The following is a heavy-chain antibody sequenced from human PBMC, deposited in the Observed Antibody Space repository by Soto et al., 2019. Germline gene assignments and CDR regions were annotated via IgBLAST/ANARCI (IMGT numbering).Heavy chain of an antibody. J-gene: IGHJ6*04. D-gene: IGHD2-15*01. V-gene: IGHV3-33*01. CDR1: GFTFSSYG. Sequence: QVQVVESGGGVVQPGRSLILSCAASGFTFSSYGMHWVRQAPGKGLELVAVIWYDGRNKYYADSVKGRFTISRDNSKNTLFLQMHRLRVEDTAVYSCARVRYCSGGSCYDAMDVWCKGNRVTVSS. CDR2: IWYDGRNK. CDR3: ARVRYCSGGSCYDAMDV.